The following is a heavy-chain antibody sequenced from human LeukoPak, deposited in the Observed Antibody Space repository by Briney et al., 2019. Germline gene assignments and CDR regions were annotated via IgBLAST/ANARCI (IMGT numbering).Heavy chain of an antibody. Sequence: SETLSLTCTVSGGSISSSSYYWGWIRQPPGKGLEWIGSIYYSGSTYYNPSLKSRITISVDTSKNQFSLKLSSVTAADTAVYYCAREFRGSYALDYWGQGTLVTVSS. CDR1: GGSISSSSYY. D-gene: IGHD1-26*01. V-gene: IGHV4-39*07. CDR3: AREFRGSYALDY. CDR2: IYYSGST. J-gene: IGHJ4*02.